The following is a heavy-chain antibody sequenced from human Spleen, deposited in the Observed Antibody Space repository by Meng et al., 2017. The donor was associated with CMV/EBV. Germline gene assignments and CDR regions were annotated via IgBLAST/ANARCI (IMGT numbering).Heavy chain of an antibody. D-gene: IGHD3-10*01. J-gene: IGHJ4*02. CDR1: GFTFSSYW. CDR3: AKAGLWFVDLSSFGN. Sequence: GESLKISCAASGFTFSSYWMHWVRQAPGKGLVWVSRINSDGGSTSYADSVKGRFTISRDNAKNTLYLQMNSLRPEDTALYYCAKAGLWFVDLSSFGNWGQGALVTVSS. V-gene: IGHV3-74*01. CDR2: INSDGGST.